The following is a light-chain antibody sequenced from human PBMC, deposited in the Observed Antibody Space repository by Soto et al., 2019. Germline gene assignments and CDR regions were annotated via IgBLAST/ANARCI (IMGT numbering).Light chain of an antibody. CDR2: GAS. V-gene: IGKV3-20*01. CDR3: QHYGSSGT. CDR1: QSVSKNY. J-gene: IGKJ1*01. Sequence: ERVMTQSPATLSVVPGERATLSCRASQSVSKNYLAWYQQKPGQAPTLLIYGASNRATGIPDRFSGSGSGTDFTLTISRMEPEDFAVYYCQHYGSSGTFGQGTKVDIK.